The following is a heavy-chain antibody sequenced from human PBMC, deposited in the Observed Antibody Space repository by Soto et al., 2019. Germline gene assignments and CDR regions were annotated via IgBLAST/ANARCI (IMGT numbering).Heavy chain of an antibody. J-gene: IGHJ4*02. D-gene: IGHD3-9*01. CDR1: GFSLSTSGVG. CDR3: AHLDKLRYLDWLYDYFDY. Sequence: SGPTLVNPTQTLTLTCTFSGFSLSTSGVGVGWIRQPPGKALEWLALIYWNDDKRYSPSLKSRLTITKDTSKNQVVLTMTNMDPVDTATYYCAHLDKLRYLDWLYDYFDYWGQGTLVTVSS. V-gene: IGHV2-5*01. CDR2: IYWNDDK.